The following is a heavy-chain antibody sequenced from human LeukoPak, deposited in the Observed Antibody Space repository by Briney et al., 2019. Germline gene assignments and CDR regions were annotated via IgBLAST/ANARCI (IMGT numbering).Heavy chain of an antibody. J-gene: IGHJ4*02. Sequence: GGSLRLSCAASGFTFSSYAMHWVRQAPGKGLEWVAVISYDGSNKYYADSVKGRFTISRDNAKNSLYLQMNSLRAEDTAVYYCARVNKLGEFDYWGQGTLVTVSS. CDR1: GFTFSSYA. D-gene: IGHD7-27*01. CDR2: ISYDGSNK. CDR3: ARVNKLGEFDY. V-gene: IGHV3-30-3*01.